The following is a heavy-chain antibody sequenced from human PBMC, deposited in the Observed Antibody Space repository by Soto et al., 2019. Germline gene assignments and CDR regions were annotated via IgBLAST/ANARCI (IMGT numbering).Heavy chain of an antibody. CDR3: ARVTTMIVVGY. D-gene: IGHD3-22*01. CDR1: GGSISSSSYY. CDR2: IYYSGST. Sequence: PSETLSLTCTVSGGSISSSSYYWGWIRQPPGKGLEWIGSIYYSGSTYYNPSLESRVTISVDTSKNQFSLKLSSVTAADTAVYYCARVTTMIVVGYWGQGTLVTVSS. V-gene: IGHV4-39*01. J-gene: IGHJ4*02.